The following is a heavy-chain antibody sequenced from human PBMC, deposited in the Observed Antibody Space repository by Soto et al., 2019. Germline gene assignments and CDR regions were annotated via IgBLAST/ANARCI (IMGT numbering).Heavy chain of an antibody. V-gene: IGHV4-34*01. Sequence: MSLPWAVLGGKFIGYYWRRIRKKKGKGLEWIGEINHSGSTNYNPSLKSRVTISVDTSKNQFSLKLSSVTAADTFFYYGAKGVVGGSNGMEVLGQGTTDTGSS. CDR2: INHSGST. CDR3: AKGVVGGSNGMEV. J-gene: IGHJ6*01. CDR1: GGKFIGYY. D-gene: IGHD3-16*01.